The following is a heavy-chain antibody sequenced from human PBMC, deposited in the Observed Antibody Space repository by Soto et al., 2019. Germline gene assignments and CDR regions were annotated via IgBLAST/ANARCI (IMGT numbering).Heavy chain of an antibody. D-gene: IGHD3-10*01. J-gene: IGHJ6*02. CDR2: INPNSGGT. Sequence: ASVKVSCKASGYTFTGYYMHWVRQAPGQGLQWMGWINPNSGGTNYAQKFQGWVTMTRDTSISTAYMELSRLRSNGTAVYYCARGPITIVRGAVPSPYYYYGMDVWGRGTTVAVSS. V-gene: IGHV1-2*04. CDR3: ARGPITIVRGAVPSPYYYYGMDV. CDR1: GYTFTGYY.